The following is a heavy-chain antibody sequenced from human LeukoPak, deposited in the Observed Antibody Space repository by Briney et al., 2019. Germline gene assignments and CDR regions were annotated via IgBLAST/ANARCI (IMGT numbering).Heavy chain of an antibody. CDR2: IYYRGST. J-gene: IGHJ4*02. CDR1: GVSISSYY. V-gene: IGHV4-59*01. Sequence: KPSETLSLTCTVSGVSISSYYWSWIRQPPGKGGEWIGYIYYRGSTNYNPSLKSRVTISIDTSKNQFSLKLSYVTAADTAVYYCARVRSGYSYGPFDYWGQGTLVTVSS. CDR3: ARVRSGYSYGPFDY. D-gene: IGHD5-18*01.